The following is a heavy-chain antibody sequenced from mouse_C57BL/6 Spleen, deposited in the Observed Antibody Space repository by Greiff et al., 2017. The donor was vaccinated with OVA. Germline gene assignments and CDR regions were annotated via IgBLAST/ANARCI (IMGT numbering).Heavy chain of an antibody. V-gene: IGHV1-26*01. CDR1: GYTFTDYY. CDR3: ARYYDYDEYYFDY. J-gene: IGHJ2*01. CDR2: INPNNGGT. D-gene: IGHD2-4*01. Sequence: EVQLQQSGPELVKPGASVKISCKASGYTFTDYYMNWVKQSHGKSLEWIGDINPNNGGTSYNQKFKGKATLTVDKSSSTAYMELRSLTSEDSAVYYCARYYDYDEYYFDYWDQGTTLTVSS.